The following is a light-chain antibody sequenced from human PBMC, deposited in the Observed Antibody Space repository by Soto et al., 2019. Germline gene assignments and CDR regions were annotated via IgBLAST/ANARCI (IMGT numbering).Light chain of an antibody. V-gene: IGKV3-20*01. CDR1: QSVSSNY. J-gene: IGKJ1*01. CDR3: QQYGGSRT. CDR2: AAS. Sequence: IVLTQSPGTLSLSPGERATLSCRASQSVSSNYLAWYQQKPGQAPRLLIYAASSRATGIPDRFSGSGSGTDFALTTSRLEPEDSAVYYCQQYGGSRTFGQGTKVEIK.